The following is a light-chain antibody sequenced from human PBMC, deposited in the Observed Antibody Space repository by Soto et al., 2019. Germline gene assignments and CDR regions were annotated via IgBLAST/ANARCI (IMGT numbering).Light chain of an antibody. CDR2: EVT. V-gene: IGLV2-8*01. Sequence: QSVLTQPPSASGSPGQSVTISCTGTSSDVGAYNYVSWYQQHPDKAPKLMIYEVTKRPSGVPDRFSGSKSGNTASLTVSGLQAEDEGDYYCSSYAGTNNFYLFGNGTKVTVL. CDR1: SSDVGAYNY. CDR3: SSYAGTNNFYL. J-gene: IGLJ1*01.